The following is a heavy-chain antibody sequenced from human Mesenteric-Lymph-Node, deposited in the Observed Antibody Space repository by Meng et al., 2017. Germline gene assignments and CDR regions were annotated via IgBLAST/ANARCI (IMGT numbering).Heavy chain of an antibody. J-gene: IGHJ4*02. D-gene: IGHD6-6*01. V-gene: IGHV1-69*06. CDR1: GGTFSSYA. CDR2: IIPIFGTA. CDR3: ARQNFDSSSSPADY. Sequence: QVQLVQAGAEGKKPGSWVKVSCKASGGTFSSYAISWVRQAPGQGLEWMGGIIPIFGTANYAQKFQGRVTITADKSTSTAYMELSSLRSEDTAVYYCARQNFDSSSSPADYWGQGTLVTVSS.